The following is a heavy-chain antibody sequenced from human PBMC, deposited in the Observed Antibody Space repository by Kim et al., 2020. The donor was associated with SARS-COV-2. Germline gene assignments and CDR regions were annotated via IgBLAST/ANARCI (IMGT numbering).Heavy chain of an antibody. J-gene: IGHJ5*02. CDR2: ISYDGSNK. CDR3: AKDSRGNSSWYWFDP. CDR1: GFTFSSYG. Sequence: GGSLRLSCAASGFTFSSYGMHWVRQAPGKGLEWVAVISYDGSNKYYADSVKGRFTISRDNSKNTLYLQMNSLRAEDTAVYYCAKDSRGNSSWYWFDPWG. D-gene: IGHD6-13*01. V-gene: IGHV3-30*18.